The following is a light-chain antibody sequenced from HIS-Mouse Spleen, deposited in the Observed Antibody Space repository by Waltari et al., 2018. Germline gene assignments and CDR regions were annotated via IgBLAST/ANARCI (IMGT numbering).Light chain of an antibody. J-gene: IGLJ3*02. Sequence: SYVLTQPPSVSMAPGQTARITCGGNNIGSKSVHWYQQKPGQAPVLVVYDDSDRPSGIPGRCSGSNSGNTATLTISRVEAGDEADYYCQVWDSSSDHRVFGGGTKLTVL. CDR1: NIGSKS. V-gene: IGLV3-21*02. CDR3: QVWDSSSDHRV. CDR2: DDS.